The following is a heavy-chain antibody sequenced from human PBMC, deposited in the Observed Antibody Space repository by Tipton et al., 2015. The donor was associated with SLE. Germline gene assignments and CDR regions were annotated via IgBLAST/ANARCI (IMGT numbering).Heavy chain of an antibody. V-gene: IGHV4-39*07. CDR2: IYYSGST. J-gene: IGHJ3*02. Sequence: TLSLTRTVSGGPISSSSYYWGWIRQPPGKGLEWIGSIYYSGSTYYNPSLKSRVTISVDTSKNQFSLKLSSVTAADTAVYYCARIGRSSFAFDIWGQGTMVTVSS. CDR3: ARIGRSSFAFDI. CDR1: GGPISSSSYY. D-gene: IGHD1-1*01.